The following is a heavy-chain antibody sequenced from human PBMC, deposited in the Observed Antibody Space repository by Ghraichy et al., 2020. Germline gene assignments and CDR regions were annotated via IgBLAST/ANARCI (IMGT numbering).Heavy chain of an antibody. CDR2: INHSGST. J-gene: IGHJ3*02. V-gene: IGHV4-34*01. D-gene: IGHD3-3*01. CDR1: GGSFSGYY. CDR3: ARGHMRFLEESGAFDI. Sequence: SETLSLTCAVYGGSFSGYYWSWIRQPPGKGLEWIGEINHSGSTNYNPSLKSRVTISVDTSKNQFSLKLSSVTAADTAVYYCARGHMRFLEESGAFDIWGQGTMVTVSS.